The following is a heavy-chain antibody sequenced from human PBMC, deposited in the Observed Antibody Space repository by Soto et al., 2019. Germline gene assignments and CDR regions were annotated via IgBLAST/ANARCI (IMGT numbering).Heavy chain of an antibody. V-gene: IGHV4-59*08. Sequence: SDTLSLTCTVSGGSISGHYWTWIRQPPGKGLEYIGYIYYSGNTNYNPSLKSRVTISVDTSKNQFSLKLNSVTAADTAVYYCARLRYDYDSSGYSYRPFDYWGQGTVVTVSS. CDR2: IYYSGNT. CDR3: ARLRYDYDSSGYSYRPFDY. J-gene: IGHJ4*02. CDR1: GGSISGHY. D-gene: IGHD3-22*01.